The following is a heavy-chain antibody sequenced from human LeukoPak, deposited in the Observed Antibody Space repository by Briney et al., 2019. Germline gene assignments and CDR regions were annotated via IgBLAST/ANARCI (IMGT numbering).Heavy chain of an antibody. J-gene: IGHJ4*02. CDR2: ISHSGDKT. CDR3: AKIKYPLPPYYFDY. Sequence: PGGSLRLSCAASGFTFSSYGMSWVRQVPGKGLEWDSEISHSGDKTNYADSVRGRFTISRDNSKNTLYLQMNSLRAEDTAIYYCAKIKYPLPPYYFDYWGQGTLVTVSS. D-gene: IGHD2-2*02. CDR1: GFTFSSYG. V-gene: IGHV3-23*01.